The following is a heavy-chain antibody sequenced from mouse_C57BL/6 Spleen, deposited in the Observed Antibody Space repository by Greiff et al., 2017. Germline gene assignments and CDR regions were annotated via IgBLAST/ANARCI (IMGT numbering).Heavy chain of an antibody. J-gene: IGHJ2*01. CDR3: ARHDGYFDY. D-gene: IGHD2-3*01. CDR1: GYTFTSYW. Sequence: QVQLQQPGAELVMPGASVKLSCKASGYTFTSYWMHWVKQRPGQGLEWIGEIDPSDSYTNYTQKFKGKSTLTVDKASSTAYMQLSSLTSDDSAVYYCARHDGYFDYWGQGTTLTVSS. V-gene: IGHV1-69*01. CDR2: IDPSDSYT.